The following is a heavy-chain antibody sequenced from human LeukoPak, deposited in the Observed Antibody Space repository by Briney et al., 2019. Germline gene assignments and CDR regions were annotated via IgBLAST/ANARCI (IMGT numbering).Heavy chain of an antibody. CDR1: GFTFSSYS. CDR2: ISSSSSYI. Sequence: GGSLRLSCAASGFTFSSYSMNWVRQAPGKGLEWVSSISSSSSYICYADSVKGRFTISRDNAKNSLYLQMNSLRAEDTAVYYCARDEGPSYYYYYMDVWGKGTTVTVSS. CDR3: ARDEGPSYYYYYMDV. V-gene: IGHV3-21*01. J-gene: IGHJ6*03.